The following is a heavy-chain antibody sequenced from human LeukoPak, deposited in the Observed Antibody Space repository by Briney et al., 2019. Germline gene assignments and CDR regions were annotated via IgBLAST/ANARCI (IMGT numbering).Heavy chain of an antibody. CDR1: GGSFSGYY. CDR3: ARFHYYDSSGYYGNDAFDI. D-gene: IGHD3-22*01. CDR2: INHSGST. Sequence: PSETLSLTCAVYGGSFSGYYWSWICQPPGKGLEWIGEINHSGSTNYNPSLKSRVTISVDTSTNKFSLNLSSVTAADTAVYYCARFHYYDSSGYYGNDAFDIWGQGTMVTVSS. J-gene: IGHJ3*02. V-gene: IGHV4-34*01.